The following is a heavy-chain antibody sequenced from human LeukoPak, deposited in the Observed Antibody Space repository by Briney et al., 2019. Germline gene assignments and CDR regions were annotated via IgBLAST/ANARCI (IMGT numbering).Heavy chain of an antibody. CDR2: IYHSGST. CDR1: GYSISSGYY. CDR3: ALSIAARRQFDY. D-gene: IGHD6-6*01. Sequence: SETLSLTCTVSGYSISSGYYWGWIRQPPGKGLEWIGSIYHSGSTYYNPSLKSRVTISVDTSKNQFSLKLSSVTAADTAVYYCALSIAARRQFDYWGQGTLVTVSS. J-gene: IGHJ4*02. V-gene: IGHV4-38-2*02.